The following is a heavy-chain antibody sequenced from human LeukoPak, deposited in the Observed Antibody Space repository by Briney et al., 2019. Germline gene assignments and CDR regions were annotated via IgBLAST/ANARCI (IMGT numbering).Heavy chain of an antibody. J-gene: IGHJ3*02. CDR2: ISGSGGST. CDR1: GFTFSSYA. D-gene: IGHD2-15*01. Sequence: PGGSLRLSCAASGFTFSSYAMSWVRQAPGKGLEWVSAISGSGGSTYYADSVKGRFTISRDNSKNTLYLQMNSLRAEDTAVYYCARLNCSGGSCYSPWYDDAFDIWGQGTMVTVSS. V-gene: IGHV3-23*01. CDR3: ARLNCSGGSCYSPWYDDAFDI.